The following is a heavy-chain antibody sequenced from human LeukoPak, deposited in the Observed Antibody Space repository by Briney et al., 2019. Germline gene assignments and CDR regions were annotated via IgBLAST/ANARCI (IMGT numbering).Heavy chain of an antibody. J-gene: IGHJ4*02. Sequence: PSETLYLTCNVSDGSLSSYYWSWIRQPAGKGLEWIGRIYTSGSTSYNPPLKNRVTMSVDTSKKQFSLKLRSVTAADTAVYYCARDTISGHFDYWGQGTLVTVSS. V-gene: IGHV4-4*07. CDR1: DGSLSSYY. CDR3: ARDTISGHFDY. D-gene: IGHD6-25*01. CDR2: IYTSGST.